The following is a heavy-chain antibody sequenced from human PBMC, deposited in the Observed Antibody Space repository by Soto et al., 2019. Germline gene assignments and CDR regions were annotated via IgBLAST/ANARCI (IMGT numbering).Heavy chain of an antibody. J-gene: IGHJ3*02. CDR1: GYTLSELS. Sequence: VSVKVSWKVSGYTLSELSVHWVRQAPGKGLEWMGGFDPEDGETIYAQKFQGRVTMTEDTSTDTAYMELSSLRSEDTAVYYCARGQYDILTGSIAFDIWGQGTMVTVSS. CDR2: FDPEDGET. V-gene: IGHV1-24*01. D-gene: IGHD3-9*01. CDR3: ARGQYDILTGSIAFDI.